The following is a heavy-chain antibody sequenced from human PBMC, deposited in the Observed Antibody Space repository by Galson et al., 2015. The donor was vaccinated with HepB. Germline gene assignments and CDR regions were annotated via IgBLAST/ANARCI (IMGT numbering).Heavy chain of an antibody. CDR2: ISRGGGTT. CDR1: GFTFSNYA. Sequence: SLRLSCATSGFTFSNYAMSWVRQAPGKGLEWVSGISRGGGTTHHADSVKGRFTISRDNSKNTLYLQMNSLRVEDTAVYYCAKDSSGGSQYTTPVEYFDFWGQGTLVTVSS. D-gene: IGHD3-10*01. V-gene: IGHV3-23*01. CDR3: AKDSSGGSQYTTPVEYFDF. J-gene: IGHJ4*02.